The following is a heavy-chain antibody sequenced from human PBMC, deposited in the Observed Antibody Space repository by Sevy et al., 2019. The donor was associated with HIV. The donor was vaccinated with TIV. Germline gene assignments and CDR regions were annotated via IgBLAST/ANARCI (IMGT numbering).Heavy chain of an antibody. D-gene: IGHD3-22*01. CDR1: GFTFNNAW. J-gene: IGHJ4*02. Sequence: GGSLRLSCAVSGFTFNNAWMNWVRQAPGTGLQWVGLIKSNIDGETTDYAAPVKGRFTISRDDSKNTLYLQMNNLKIGETAVYYCATAPGYYDSAPFDYWGPGTLVTVSS. V-gene: IGHV3-15*01. CDR2: IKSNIDGETT. CDR3: ATAPGYYDSAPFDY.